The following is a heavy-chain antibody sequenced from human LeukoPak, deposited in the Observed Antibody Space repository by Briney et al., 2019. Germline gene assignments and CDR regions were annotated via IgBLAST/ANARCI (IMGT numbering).Heavy chain of an antibody. D-gene: IGHD3-9*01. J-gene: IGHJ4*02. CDR3: ARDDILDY. CDR2: IKQDGSEI. V-gene: IGHV3-7*01. CDR1: GFTFSSYW. Sequence: GGSLRLSCAASGFTFSSYWMTWVRQAPGEGLEWVANIKQDGSEIYYVDSVEGRFTISRDNAKNSLYLQMNSLRAEDTAVYYCARDDILDYWGQGTLVTVSS.